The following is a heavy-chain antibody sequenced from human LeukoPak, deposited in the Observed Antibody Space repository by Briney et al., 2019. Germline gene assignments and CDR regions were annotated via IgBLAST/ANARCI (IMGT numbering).Heavy chain of an antibody. V-gene: IGHV4-34*01. CDR2: INHSGST. CDR1: GGSFSGYY. Sequence: SETLSLTCAVYGGSFSGYYWSWIRQPPGKGLEWIGEINHSGSTNYNPSLKSRVTISVDTSKNQFSLKLSSVTAADTAVYYCARGRNYYDSSGYSDYWGQGTLVIVSS. CDR3: ARGRNYYDSSGYSDY. D-gene: IGHD3-22*01. J-gene: IGHJ4*02.